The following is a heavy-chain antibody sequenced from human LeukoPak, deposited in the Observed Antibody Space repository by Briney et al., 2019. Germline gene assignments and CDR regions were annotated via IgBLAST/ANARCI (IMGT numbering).Heavy chain of an antibody. D-gene: IGHD3-22*01. J-gene: IGHJ4*02. Sequence: GASVKVSCKASGYTFTSYGISWVRQAPGRGLEWMGWISAYNGNTNYAQKLQGRVTMTTDTSTSTAYMELRSLRSDDTAVYYCARGHLPYYYDSSGYYYCDYWGQGTLVTVSS. CDR1: GYTFTSYG. V-gene: IGHV1-18*01. CDR2: ISAYNGNT. CDR3: ARGHLPYYYDSSGYYYCDY.